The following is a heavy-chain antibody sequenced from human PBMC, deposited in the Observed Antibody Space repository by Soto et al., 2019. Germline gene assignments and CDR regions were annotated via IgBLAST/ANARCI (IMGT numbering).Heavy chain of an antibody. J-gene: IGHJ5*02. CDR2: IYYSGIT. V-gene: IGHV4-39*01. CDR3: ASNGST. CDR1: GVSISNSSYY. Sequence: SDTLSLTCTVSGVSISNSSYYWGWIRRPPGKGLEWIGTIYYSGITYYNPSLKSRVTISVDTSKNQFSLKLTSVTAADTAVYYCASNGSTWGQGTLVTVYS.